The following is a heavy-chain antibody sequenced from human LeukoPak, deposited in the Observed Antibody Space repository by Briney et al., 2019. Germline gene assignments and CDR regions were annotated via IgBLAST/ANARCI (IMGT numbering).Heavy chain of an antibody. D-gene: IGHD1-26*01. J-gene: IGHJ4*02. CDR3: ARVGSGGYFDY. Sequence: GASVKVSCKASGYTLTSYYMHWVRQAPGQGLEWMGIINPSGGSTSYAQKFQGRVTMTRDTSTSTVYMELGSLRSEDTAVYYCARVGSGGYFDYWGQGTLVTVSS. CDR1: GYTLTSYY. CDR2: INPSGGST. V-gene: IGHV1-46*01.